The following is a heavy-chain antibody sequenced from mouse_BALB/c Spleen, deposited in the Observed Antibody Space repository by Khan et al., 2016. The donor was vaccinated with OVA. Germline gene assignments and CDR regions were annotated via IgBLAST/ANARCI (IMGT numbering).Heavy chain of an antibody. D-gene: IGHD1-1*01. J-gene: IGHJ3*01. CDR3: ASSYDGAWFTC. Sequence: QVQLKQSGPELVKPGASVKMSCKASGYTFIDYVISRLNQRPGQGLEWIGEIYPGSGRTYYNERFKGKAILTADKFSNTVYRHLSSLTSEHSAVYFCASSYDGAWFTCWGPGTPVTVSA. CDR1: GYTFIDYV. V-gene: IGHV1-77*01. CDR2: IYPGSGRT.